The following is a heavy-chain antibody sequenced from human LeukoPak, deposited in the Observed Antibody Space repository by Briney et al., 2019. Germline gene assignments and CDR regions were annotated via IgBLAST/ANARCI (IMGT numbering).Heavy chain of an antibody. D-gene: IGHD6-13*01. CDR2: INSDGSST. J-gene: IGHJ4*02. CDR3: ARGFIAAAVDY. CDR1: GFTFSSYW. Sequence: GGSLGLSCAASGFTFSSYWMHWVRQAPGKGLVWVSRINSDGSSTSYADSVKGRFTISRDNAKNTLYLQMNSLRAEDTAVYYCARGFIAAAVDYWGQGTLVTVSS. V-gene: IGHV3-74*01.